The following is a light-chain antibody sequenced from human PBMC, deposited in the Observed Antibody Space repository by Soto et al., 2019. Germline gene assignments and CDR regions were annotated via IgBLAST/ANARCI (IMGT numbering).Light chain of an antibody. J-gene: IGLJ2*01. CDR2: EVN. CDR3: CSYAGRSNVV. V-gene: IGLV2-23*02. CDR1: CGDVGTYNL. Sequence: QSALTQPASVSGSPGQSITISCTGTCGDVGTYNLVSWYQQHPGRAPKLIIFEVNKRPSGVSNRLSGSKSGNTASLAISGLQADDEADYHCCSYAGRSNVVCGGGTKLTVL.